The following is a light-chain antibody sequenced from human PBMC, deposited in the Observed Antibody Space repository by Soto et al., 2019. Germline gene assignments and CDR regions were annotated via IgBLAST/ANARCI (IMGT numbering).Light chain of an antibody. V-gene: IGKV1-5*03. CDR2: KAS. CDR3: QHYNSYSEA. Sequence: DIPMTQSPSTLSGSVGDRVTITCRASQTISSWLAWYQQKPGKAPKLLIYKASTLKSGVPSRFSGSGSGTEFTLTISSLQPDDFVTYYCQHYNSYSEAFGQGTKVEL. J-gene: IGKJ1*01. CDR1: QTISSW.